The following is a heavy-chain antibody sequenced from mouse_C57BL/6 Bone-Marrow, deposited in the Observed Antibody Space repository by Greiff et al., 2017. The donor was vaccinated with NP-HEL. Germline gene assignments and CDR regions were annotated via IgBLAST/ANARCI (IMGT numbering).Heavy chain of an antibody. CDR2: INPYNGGT. Sequence: EVKLQESGPVLVKPGASVKMSCKASGYTFTDYYMNWVKQSHGKSLEWIGVINPYNGGTSYNQKFKGKATLTVDKSSSTAYMELNSLTSEDSAVYYCAREGSSYGSSFDYWGQGTTLTVSS. J-gene: IGHJ2*01. D-gene: IGHD1-1*01. CDR3: AREGSSYGSSFDY. V-gene: IGHV1-19*01. CDR1: GYTFTDYY.